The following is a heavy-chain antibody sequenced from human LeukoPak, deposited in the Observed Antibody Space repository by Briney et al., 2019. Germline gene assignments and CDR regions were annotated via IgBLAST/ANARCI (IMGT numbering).Heavy chain of an antibody. CDR2: IVSNGDST. Sequence: GGSLRLSCAASGFTFSNYAMYWVRQAPGKGLEYVSTIVSNGDSTYYANSVKGRFTISRDNSRTTLYLQMGSLRVEEMAVYYCARGVNYYDSSGYLFDYWGQGILVTVSS. D-gene: IGHD3-22*01. CDR3: ARGVNYYDSSGYLFDY. CDR1: GFTFSNYA. J-gene: IGHJ4*02. V-gene: IGHV3-64*01.